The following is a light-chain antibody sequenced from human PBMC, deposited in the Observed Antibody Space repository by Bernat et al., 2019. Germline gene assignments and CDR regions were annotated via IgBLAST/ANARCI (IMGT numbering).Light chain of an antibody. CDR2: DAS. Sequence: EIVLTQSPATLSLSPGERVTLSCRASQTISRSLAWYQQKPGQAPRLLIYDASNRATGIPARFSGSGSGTDFTLTISSLEPEDFAFYYCQQRANFPRLTFGGGTKVEI. CDR3: QQRANFPRLT. J-gene: IGKJ4*01. CDR1: QTISRS. V-gene: IGKV3-11*01.